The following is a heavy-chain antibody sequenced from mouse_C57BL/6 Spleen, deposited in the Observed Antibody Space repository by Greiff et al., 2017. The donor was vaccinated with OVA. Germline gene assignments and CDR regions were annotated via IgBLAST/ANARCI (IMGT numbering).Heavy chain of an antibody. D-gene: IGHD1-1*01. Sequence: VQLQQSGPELVKPGASVKISCKASGYSFTGYYMNWVKQSPEKSLEWIGEINPSTGGTTYNQKFKAKATLTVDKSSSTAYMQIKSLTSEDSAVYYCARYYYGSTWFAYWGQGTLVTVSA. CDR3: ARYYYGSTWFAY. J-gene: IGHJ3*01. CDR1: GYSFTGYY. CDR2: INPSTGGT. V-gene: IGHV1-42*01.